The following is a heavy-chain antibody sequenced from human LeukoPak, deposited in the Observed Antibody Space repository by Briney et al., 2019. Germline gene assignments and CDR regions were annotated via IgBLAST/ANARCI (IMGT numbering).Heavy chain of an antibody. CDR1: GDSISSYY. CDR2: MHYSGSS. D-gene: IGHD2-21*02. V-gene: IGHV4-59*08. Sequence: PSGTLSLTCTVSGDSISSYYWSWIRQPPGKGLKWIGYMHYSGSSNYDPSLKSRVTTSVDTSQNQFSLKLRSVTAADTAVYYCARRVTSNCFDPWGQGTLVTVTS. J-gene: IGHJ5*02. CDR3: ARRVTSNCFDP.